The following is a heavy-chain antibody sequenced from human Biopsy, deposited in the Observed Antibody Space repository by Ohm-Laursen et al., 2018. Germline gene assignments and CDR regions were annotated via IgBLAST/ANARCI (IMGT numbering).Heavy chain of an antibody. J-gene: IGHJ1*01. CDR1: GGTFTGHY. CDR3: ARGSNEYGGLYFPH. D-gene: IGHD4-23*01. Sequence: GTLSLTCTVSGGTFTGHYWTWIRQPPGKGLEWIGHISHTGYTSYNSSLKSLVTITLDTSRKHFSLRLTSLAAADTAVYYCARGSNEYGGLYFPHWGQGTLVTVPS. CDR2: ISHTGYT. V-gene: IGHV4-59*11.